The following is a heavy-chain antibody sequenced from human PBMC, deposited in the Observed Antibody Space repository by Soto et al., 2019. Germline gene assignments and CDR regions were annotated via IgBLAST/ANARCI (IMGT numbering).Heavy chain of an antibody. CDR2: ISYDGSNK. V-gene: IGHV3-30-3*01. J-gene: IGHJ4*02. CDR1: GFTFSSYA. Sequence: QMQLVESGGGVVQPGRSLRLSCAASGFTFSSYAMHWVRQAPGKGLEWVAVISYDGSNKYYADSVKGRFTISRDNSKNTLYLQMNSLRAEDTAVYYCARASLEWLLSYWGQGTLVTVSS. D-gene: IGHD3-3*02. CDR3: ARASLEWLLSY.